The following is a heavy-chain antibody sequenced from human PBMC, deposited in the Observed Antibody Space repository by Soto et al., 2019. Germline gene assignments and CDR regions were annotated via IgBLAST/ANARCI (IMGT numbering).Heavy chain of an antibody. CDR2: TYHSSKWST. CDR3: ARGWLRTGFET. D-gene: IGHD2-8*02. CDR1: GDSVSSNSDV. V-gene: IGHV6-1*01. Sequence: PSQTLSLTCVISGDSVSSNSDVWNWIRQSPSRGPEWLGRTYHSSKWSTDYAVTVKSRISVNTDTSRNQFSLQLSSVTPEDTGVYYCARGWLRTGFETWGQGTMVTVSS. J-gene: IGHJ3*02.